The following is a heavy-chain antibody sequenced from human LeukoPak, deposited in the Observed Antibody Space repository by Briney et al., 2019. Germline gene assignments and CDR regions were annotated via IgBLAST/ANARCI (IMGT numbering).Heavy chain of an antibody. CDR1: GFTFDDYA. J-gene: IGHJ4*02. CDR3: AKSLHEAGFDY. CDR2: ISWNSGSI. V-gene: IGHV3-9*01. Sequence: PGGSLRLSCAASGFTFDDYAMHWVRQAPGKGLEWVSGISWNSGSIGYADSVKGRFTISRDNAKNSLYLQMNSLRAEDTALYYCAKSLHEAGFDYWGQGTLVTVSS.